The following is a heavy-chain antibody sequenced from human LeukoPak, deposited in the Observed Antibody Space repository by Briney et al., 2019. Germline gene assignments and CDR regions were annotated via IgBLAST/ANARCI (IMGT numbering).Heavy chain of an antibody. D-gene: IGHD6-13*01. J-gene: IGHJ4*02. CDR2: IKQDGSVK. Sequence: PGGSLRLSCAASGFTFSSYWMSWVRQAPGKGLEWVANIKQDGSVKYYVDSVKGRFTISRDNAKNSLYLQMNSLRAEDTAVYYCARGGKQQLVSGYFDYWGQGTLVTVSS. CDR3: ARGGKQQLVSGYFDY. CDR1: GFTFSSYW. V-gene: IGHV3-7*01.